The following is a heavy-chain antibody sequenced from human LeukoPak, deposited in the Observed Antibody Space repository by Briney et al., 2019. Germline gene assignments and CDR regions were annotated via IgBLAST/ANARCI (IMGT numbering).Heavy chain of an antibody. J-gene: IGHJ4*02. CDR2: INPNDGDT. V-gene: IGHV1-2*02. D-gene: IGHD2-2*01. CDR1: GYTFTDYY. CDR3: ARANSLYCSSSTCLFDY. Sequence: ASVKVSCKASGYTFTDYYMHWVRQAPGQGFEWMGWINPNDGDTNYAQKFQGRVTMTRDTSISTAHMEVSRLRSDDTAVYSCARANSLYCSSSTCLFDYWGQGTLVTVSS.